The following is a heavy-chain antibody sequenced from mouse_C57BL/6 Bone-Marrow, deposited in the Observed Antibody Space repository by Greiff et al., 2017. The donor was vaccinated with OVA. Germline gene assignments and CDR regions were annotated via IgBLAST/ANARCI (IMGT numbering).Heavy chain of an antibody. V-gene: IGHV5-4*01. Sequence: EVLLVESGGGLVKPGGSLKLSCAASGFTFSSYAMPWVRQTPEQRLEWVATISDGGSYTYYPDNVKGRFTISRDNAKNNRYLQMSQLKSEDTAMYYCARVDYYGSSWGYWGQGTTLTVSA. CDR1: GFTFSSYA. CDR3: ARVDYYGSSWGY. J-gene: IGHJ2*01. D-gene: IGHD1-1*01. CDR2: ISDGGSYT.